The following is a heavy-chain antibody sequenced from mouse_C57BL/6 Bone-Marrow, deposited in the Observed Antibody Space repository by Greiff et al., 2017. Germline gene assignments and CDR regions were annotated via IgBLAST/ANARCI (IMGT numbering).Heavy chain of an antibody. CDR2: IYPSDSET. J-gene: IGHJ2*01. CDR1: GYTFTSYW. V-gene: IGHV1-61*01. Sequence: QVQLQQPGAELVRPGSSVKLSCKASGYTFTSYWMDWVQQRPGQGLEWIGNIYPSDSETHYNQKFKDKATLTVDKSSSTAYMQLSSLTSEDSAVYYCASSYGYDRDYFDYWGQGTTLTVSS. D-gene: IGHD2-2*01. CDR3: ASSYGYDRDYFDY.